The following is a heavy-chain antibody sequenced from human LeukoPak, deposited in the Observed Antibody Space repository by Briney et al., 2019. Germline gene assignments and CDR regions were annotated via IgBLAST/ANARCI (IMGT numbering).Heavy chain of an antibody. V-gene: IGHV4-4*07. CDR3: ARANCSGGSCSRFDY. J-gene: IGHJ4*02. Sequence: SSETLSLTCTVSGGSISSYYWSWIRQPAGKGLEWIGRIYTSGSTNYNPSLKSRVTMLVDTSKNQFSLKLSSVTAADTAVYYCARANCSGGSCSRFDYWGQGTLVTVSS. CDR2: IYTSGST. CDR1: GGSISSYY. D-gene: IGHD2-15*01.